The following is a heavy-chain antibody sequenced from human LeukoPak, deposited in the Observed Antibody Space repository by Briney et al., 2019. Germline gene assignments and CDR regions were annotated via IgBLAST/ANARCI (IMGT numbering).Heavy chain of an antibody. D-gene: IGHD1-26*01. CDR3: ARQTELLSAFDI. V-gene: IGHV3-7*01. J-gene: IGHJ3*02. CDR2: IKQDGSGK. Sequence: PGGSLRLSCAASGFTFSSFWMSWVRQAPGKGLEWVANIKQDGSGKYYVDSVKGRFTISRDNAKNSLYLQMNSLRAEDTAVYYCARQTELLSAFDIWGQGTMVTVSS. CDR1: GFTFSSFW.